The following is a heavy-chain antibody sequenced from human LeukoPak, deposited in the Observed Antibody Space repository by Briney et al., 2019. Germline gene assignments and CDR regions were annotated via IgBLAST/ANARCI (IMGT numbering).Heavy chain of an antibody. CDR3: ARVLGYDSSGYYPYYFDY. Sequence: GGSLKISCKGSGSRFTSYWIGWVRQMPGKGLEWMGIIYPGDSDTRYSPSFQGQVTISADKSISTAYLQWSSLKASDTAMYYCARVLGYDSSGYYPYYFDYWGQGTLVTVSS. D-gene: IGHD3-22*01. CDR1: GSRFTSYW. CDR2: IYPGDSDT. V-gene: IGHV5-51*01. J-gene: IGHJ4*02.